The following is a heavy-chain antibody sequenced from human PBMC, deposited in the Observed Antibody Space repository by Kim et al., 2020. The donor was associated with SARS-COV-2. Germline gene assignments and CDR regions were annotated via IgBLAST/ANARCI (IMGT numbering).Heavy chain of an antibody. CDR3: ARGSDVKVLYGRGNLFDP. Sequence: GRLTISRDNSKNTLYLQMNSLRAEDTAVYYCARGSDVKVLYGRGNLFDPWGQGTLVTVSS. V-gene: IGHV3-30*01. D-gene: IGHD2-2*02. J-gene: IGHJ5*02.